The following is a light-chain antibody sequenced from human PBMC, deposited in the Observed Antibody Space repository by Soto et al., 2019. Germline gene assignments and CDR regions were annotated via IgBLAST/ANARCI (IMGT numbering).Light chain of an antibody. Sequence: EVVLTQSPGTLSLSAGERATLSCRASQSVANNHLAWYQQRPGQAPRLLIYAASTRAAGLPDRFSGSGSGTEFTLPISRLEPEDFGVFFCHHYGRSPIFTFGPGTTVDMK. V-gene: IGKV3-20*01. CDR2: AAS. CDR1: QSVANNH. J-gene: IGKJ3*01. CDR3: HHYGRSPIFT.